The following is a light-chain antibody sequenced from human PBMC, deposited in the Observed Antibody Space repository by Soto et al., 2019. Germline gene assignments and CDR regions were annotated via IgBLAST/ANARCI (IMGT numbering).Light chain of an antibody. CDR1: QSISSN. J-gene: IGKJ1*01. CDR3: QQYNSYSWT. CDR2: DAS. V-gene: IGKV1-5*01. Sequence: DIQMTQSPSSLSASLGDRVTITCRASQSISSNLNWYQQKPGKAPKLLIYDASTLESGVPSRFSGSRSGTEFTLTISSLQPDDFATYYCQQYNSYSWTFGQGTKVDIK.